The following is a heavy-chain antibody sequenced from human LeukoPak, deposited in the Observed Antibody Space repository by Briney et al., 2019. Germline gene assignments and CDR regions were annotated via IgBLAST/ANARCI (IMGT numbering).Heavy chain of an antibody. Sequence: ASVKVSCKAPGFTFTSSAVQWVRQARGQRLEWIGWIVVGSGNTNYAQKFQERVTITRDMSTSTAYMELSSLRSEDTAVYYCAADHGDYESYYYYGMDVWGQGTTVTVSS. D-gene: IGHD4-17*01. CDR3: AADHGDYESYYYYGMDV. V-gene: IGHV1-58*01. CDR2: IVVGSGNT. CDR1: GFTFTSSA. J-gene: IGHJ6*02.